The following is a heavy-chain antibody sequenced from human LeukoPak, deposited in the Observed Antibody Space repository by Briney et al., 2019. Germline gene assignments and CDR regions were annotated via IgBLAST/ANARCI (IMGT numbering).Heavy chain of an antibody. CDR2: ISYDGSNK. V-gene: IGHV3-30-3*01. CDR1: GFTFSSYA. Sequence: LRLSCAASGFTFSSYAMHWVRQAPGKGLEWVAVISYDGSNKYYADSVKGRFTISRDNSKNMLYLQMNSLRAEDTAVYYCARIDYYDSSGLRGEDYWGQGTLVTVSS. D-gene: IGHD3-22*01. J-gene: IGHJ4*02. CDR3: ARIDYYDSSGLRGEDY.